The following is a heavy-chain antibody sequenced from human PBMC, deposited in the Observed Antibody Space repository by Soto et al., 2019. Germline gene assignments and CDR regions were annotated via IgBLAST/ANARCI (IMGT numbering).Heavy chain of an antibody. D-gene: IGHD2-15*01. Sequence: QVQLQESGPGLVKPSETLSLTCTVSGGSISSYYWSWIRQPPGKGLEWIGYIYYSGSTNYNPSLKSRVTISVDTSKTNSSLRLSSVTAADTAVYYCARHYPSARVVAATRIKFFDIWGQGTMVTVSS. J-gene: IGHJ3*02. V-gene: IGHV4-59*08. CDR1: GGSISSYY. CDR2: IYYSGST. CDR3: ARHYPSARVVAATRIKFFDI.